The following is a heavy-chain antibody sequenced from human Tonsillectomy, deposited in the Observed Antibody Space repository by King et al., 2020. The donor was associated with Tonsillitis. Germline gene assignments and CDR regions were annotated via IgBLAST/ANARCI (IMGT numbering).Heavy chain of an antibody. J-gene: IGHJ3*02. CDR3: ARDRGLYSRGDASDI. D-gene: IGHD6-13*01. CDR1: GYTFTNYG. V-gene: IGHV1-18*01. Sequence: MQLVQSGVEVKKPGASVKVSCKASGYTFTNYGISWVRQAPGQGLEWMGWISAYNGNTDYAQKFQGRVTMTTDTSTSTAYMELRSLRSDDTAVYYCARDRGLYSRGDASDIWGQGTLVTVSS. CDR2: ISAYNGNT.